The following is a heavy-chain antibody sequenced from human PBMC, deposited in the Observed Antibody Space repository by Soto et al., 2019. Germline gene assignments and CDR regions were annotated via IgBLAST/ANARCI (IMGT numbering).Heavy chain of an antibody. J-gene: IGHJ4*02. D-gene: IGHD3-22*01. CDR1: GYSFTSYW. CDR3: ARQDYYDSSGYYYFDY. CDR2: IYPGDSDT. Sequence: PGESLKISCKGSGYSFTSYWIGWVRQMPGKGLEWMGIIYPGDSDTRYSPSFQGQVTISADKSISTAYLQWSSLKASDTAMYYCARQDYYDSSGYYYFDYWGQGTLVTVSS. V-gene: IGHV5-51*01.